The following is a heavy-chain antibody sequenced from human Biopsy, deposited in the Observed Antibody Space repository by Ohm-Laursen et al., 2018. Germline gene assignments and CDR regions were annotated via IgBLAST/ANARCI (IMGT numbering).Heavy chain of an antibody. CDR3: ARRGSGDYYFDY. CDR1: GFALNTYE. D-gene: IGHD4-17*01. J-gene: IGHJ4*02. V-gene: IGHV3-48*03. Sequence: SLRLSCSASGFALNTYEMNWVRQAPGKGLEWVSYISSSGSPAYYSDSVKGRFTVSRDNAKKSLYLQMNSLRAEDTALYHCARRGSGDYYFDYWGQGTLVTVSS. CDR2: ISSSGSPA.